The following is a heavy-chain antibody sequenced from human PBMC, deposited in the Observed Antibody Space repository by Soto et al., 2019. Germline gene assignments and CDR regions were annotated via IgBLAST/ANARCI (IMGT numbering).Heavy chain of an antibody. CDR3: VQSRCGGDCLEIYSCHAYNGLDD. J-gene: IGHJ6*02. Sequence: QVTLKESGPTLVKPTQTLTLTCTVSGLSLRTTGVGVGWVRQPPGKALEWLALLDWDDDQRYSPSLRSRLTIAKDISEKQVLLTMNNMNTVDTATYYCVQSRCGGDCLEIYSCHAYNGLDDWGQGTTVNVSS. CDR1: GLSLRTTGVG. CDR2: LDWDDDQ. D-gene: IGHD2-21*02. V-gene: IGHV2-5*02.